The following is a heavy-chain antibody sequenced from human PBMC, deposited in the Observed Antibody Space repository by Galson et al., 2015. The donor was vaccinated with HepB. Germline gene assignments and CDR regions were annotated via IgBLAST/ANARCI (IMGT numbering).Heavy chain of an antibody. Sequence: SLRLSCAASGFTFSYSAMHWVRQAAGKGLEWVAVISYEAKNKYYADSVKGRFSISRDNSKNTLYLQMNSLRAEDTAVYYCAGETDYRFDYWGQGTLVTVSS. D-gene: IGHD4-11*01. V-gene: IGHV3-30*04. CDR1: GFTFSYSA. CDR2: ISYEAKNK. J-gene: IGHJ4*02. CDR3: AGETDYRFDY.